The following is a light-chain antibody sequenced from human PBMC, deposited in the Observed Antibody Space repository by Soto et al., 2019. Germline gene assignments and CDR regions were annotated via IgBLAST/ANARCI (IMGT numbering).Light chain of an antibody. J-gene: IGKJ1*01. V-gene: IGKV3-11*01. CDR1: QSVSSY. Sequence: EIVLTQSPATLSLSLGESATLSCRASQSVSSYLAWYQQKPGQGPRLLIYDASNRATGVSARFSGSGYGTDFNLTIHRPGPDDFSVYYCHQRSSWARGTFGQGTKVEIK. CDR2: DAS. CDR3: HQRSSWARGT.